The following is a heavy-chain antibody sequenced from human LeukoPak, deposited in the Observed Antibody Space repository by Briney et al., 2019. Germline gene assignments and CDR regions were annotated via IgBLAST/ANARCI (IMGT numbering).Heavy chain of an antibody. V-gene: IGHV4-59*01. CDR3: ARVTSGYDFWFSL. Sequence: PSETLSLTCTVSGCSISSYYWSWIRQPPGKGLEWIGYIYYSGSTDYNPSFKSRVTISVDTSKNQFSLRLSSVTAEDTAVYYCARVTSGYDFWFSLWGQGTLVTVSS. CDR2: IYYSGST. J-gene: IGHJ4*02. D-gene: IGHD5-12*01. CDR1: GCSISSYY.